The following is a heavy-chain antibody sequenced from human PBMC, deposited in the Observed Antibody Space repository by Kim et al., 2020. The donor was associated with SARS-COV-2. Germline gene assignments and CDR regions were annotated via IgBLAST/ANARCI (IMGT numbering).Heavy chain of an antibody. Sequence: SETLSLTCTVSGGSISSYYWSWIRQPPGKGLEWIGYIYYSGSTNYNPSLKSRVTISVDTSKNQFSLKLSSVTAADTAVYYCARSLWFGELYYWGQGTLVTVSS. D-gene: IGHD3-10*01. CDR1: GGSISSYY. V-gene: IGHV4-59*01. CDR3: ARSLWFGELYY. J-gene: IGHJ4*02. CDR2: IYYSGST.